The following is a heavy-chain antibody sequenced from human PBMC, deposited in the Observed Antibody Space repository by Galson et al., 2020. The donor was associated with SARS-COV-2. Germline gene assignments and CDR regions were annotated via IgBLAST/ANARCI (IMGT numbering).Heavy chain of an antibody. D-gene: IGHD3-10*01. J-gene: IGHJ4*02. Sequence: GESLKISCAASRFNFRDYYMSWIRQAPGKGLEWVSYISFDSRYTNYGESVEGRFTISRDNARSSLYLQMNSLRAEDTAVYFCAKYSEPHGSGFHHPPYFDSWGQGTLVTVSS. V-gene: IGHV3-11*03. CDR1: RFNFRDYY. CDR3: AKYSEPHGSGFHHPPYFDS. CDR2: ISFDSRYT.